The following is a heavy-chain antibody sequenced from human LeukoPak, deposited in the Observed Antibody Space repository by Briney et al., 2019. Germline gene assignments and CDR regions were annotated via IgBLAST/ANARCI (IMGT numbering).Heavy chain of an antibody. Sequence: GRSLRLSCAASGLTFISYGMHWVRQAPGKGLEWVAVISYDGSNKYYADSVKGRFTISRDNSKNTLYLQMNSLRAEDTAVYYCAKGGDGHNLEYYYYGMDVWGHGTTVTVSS. CDR2: ISYDGSNK. V-gene: IGHV3-30*18. J-gene: IGHJ6*02. D-gene: IGHD5-24*01. CDR1: GLTFISYG. CDR3: AKGGDGHNLEYYYYGMDV.